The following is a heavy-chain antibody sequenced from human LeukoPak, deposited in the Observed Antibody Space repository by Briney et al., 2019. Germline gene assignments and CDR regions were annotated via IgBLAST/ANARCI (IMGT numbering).Heavy chain of an antibody. J-gene: IGHJ4*02. CDR1: GGSTSSYY. CDR3: AREGTSSSWYGVDY. V-gene: IGHV4-4*07. CDR2: IFASGST. Sequence: SETLPLTCTVSGGSTSSYYWSWIRQPPGKGLERIGRIFASGSTNYNPSLKNRVTMSEDTSKNQFSLKLSSVTAADTAVYYCAREGTSSSWYGVDYWGQGTLVTVSS. D-gene: IGHD6-13*01.